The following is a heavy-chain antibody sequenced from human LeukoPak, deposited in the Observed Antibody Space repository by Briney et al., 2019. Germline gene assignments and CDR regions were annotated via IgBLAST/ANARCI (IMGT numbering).Heavy chain of an antibody. CDR1: GGSFSGYY. V-gene: IGHV4-34*01. CDR3: ARSVFWIGYDYIWGSYRSQGFDY. Sequence: SETLSLTCAVYGGSFSGYYWSWIRQPPGKGLEWIGEINHSGSTNYNPSLKSRVTISVDTSKNQFSLKLSSVTAADTAVYYCARSVFWIGYDYIWGSYRSQGFDYWGQGTLVTVSS. D-gene: IGHD3-16*02. CDR2: INHSGST. J-gene: IGHJ4*02.